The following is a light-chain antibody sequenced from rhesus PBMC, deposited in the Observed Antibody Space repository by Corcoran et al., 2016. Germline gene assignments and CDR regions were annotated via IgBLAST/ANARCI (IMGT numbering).Light chain of an antibody. Sequence: DIQMTQSPSSLSASVGERVTITCRASENVNNYSNRYQKKPGKAPKILINKAATLQSGVPSRFSGSGSGTTYTFPLSSLQPEDVATYYCQHGYSTPHSFGQGTKVEIK. CDR2: KAA. CDR1: ENVNNY. V-gene: IGKV1-74*01. J-gene: IGKJ2*01. CDR3: QHGYSTPHS.